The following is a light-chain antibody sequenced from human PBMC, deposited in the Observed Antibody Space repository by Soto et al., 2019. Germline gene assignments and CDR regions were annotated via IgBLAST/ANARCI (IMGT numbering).Light chain of an antibody. Sequence: DIQMTQSPSTLSASVGDRVSITCRASQSISRQLAWYQQKPGKAPNLLIYQASNLETGVPSRFTGSGSGADFTLTISSLQPDDLASYYCLPYNIYWTFGQGTKVEVK. CDR2: QAS. J-gene: IGKJ1*01. V-gene: IGKV1-5*03. CDR1: QSISRQ. CDR3: LPYNIYWT.